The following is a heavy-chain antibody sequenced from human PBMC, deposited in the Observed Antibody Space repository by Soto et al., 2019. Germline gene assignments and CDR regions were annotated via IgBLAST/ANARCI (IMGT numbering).Heavy chain of an antibody. D-gene: IGHD3-22*01. Sequence: QVQLVQSGAEVKKPGASVKVSGKASGYTFTSYAMHWVRQAPGQRLEWMGWINAGNGNTKYSQKFQGRVTITRDTSASTAYMELSSLRSEDTAVYYCARVSAYDSSGGDFDYWGQGTLVTVSS. CDR2: INAGNGNT. J-gene: IGHJ4*02. CDR1: GYTFTSYA. CDR3: ARVSAYDSSGGDFDY. V-gene: IGHV1-3*01.